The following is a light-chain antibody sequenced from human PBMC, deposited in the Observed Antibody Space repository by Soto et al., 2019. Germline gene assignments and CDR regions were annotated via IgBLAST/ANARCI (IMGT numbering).Light chain of an antibody. CDR3: QQTYSTPWT. CDR1: QIISSY. CDR2: ATS. Sequence: DIQMTQSPASLSASVGDRVTITCRASQIISSYFNWYQQKPGQAPKLLIYATSTLQAGVPSRFSGSASGTDFTLTISSLQPEDFASYYGQQTYSTPWTFGQGTKVEIK. J-gene: IGKJ1*01. V-gene: IGKV1-39*01.